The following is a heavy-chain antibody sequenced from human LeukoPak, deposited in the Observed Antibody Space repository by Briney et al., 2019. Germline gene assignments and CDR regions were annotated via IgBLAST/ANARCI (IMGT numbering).Heavy chain of an antibody. V-gene: IGHV4-39*01. J-gene: IGHJ6*02. CDR3: ARGKGNIEAVVAATPPPTAYYGLDV. D-gene: IGHD2-15*01. Sequence: SETLSPTCTVSGGSISSSSYYWGWIRQPPGKGLEWIGSIYYSGSTYYNPSLKSRVTISVDTSKNQFSLKLSSVTAADTAVYYCARGKGNIEAVVAATPPPTAYYGLDVWGQGTTVTVSS. CDR2: IYYSGST. CDR1: GGSISSSSYY.